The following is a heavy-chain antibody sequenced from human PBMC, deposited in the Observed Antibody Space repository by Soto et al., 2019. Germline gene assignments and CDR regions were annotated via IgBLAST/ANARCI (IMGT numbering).Heavy chain of an antibody. CDR1: GYTFTGYY. CDR3: ARVLRGELLLYYFDY. D-gene: IGHD1-26*01. J-gene: IGHJ4*02. CDR2: INPNSGGT. Sequence: QVQLVQSGAEVKKPGASVKVSCKASGYTFTGYYMHWVRQAPGQGREWMGWINPNSGGTNYAQKFQGRVTMTRDTSISTAYMELSRLRSDDTAVYYCARVLRGELLLYYFDYWGQGTLVTVSS. V-gene: IGHV1-2*02.